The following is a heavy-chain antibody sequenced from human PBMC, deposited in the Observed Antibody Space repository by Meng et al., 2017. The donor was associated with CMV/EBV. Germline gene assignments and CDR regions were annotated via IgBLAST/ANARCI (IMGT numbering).Heavy chain of an antibody. Sequence: ISSSNWWSWVRQPPGKGLEWIGEINHSGSTNYNPSLKSRVTISVDTSKNQFSLKLSSVTAADTAVYYCARGRISHCSSTSCPGGFDYWGQGTLVTVSS. CDR1: ISSSNW. J-gene: IGHJ4*02. CDR3: ARGRISHCSSTSCPGGFDY. CDR2: INHSGST. V-gene: IGHV4-4*02. D-gene: IGHD2-2*01.